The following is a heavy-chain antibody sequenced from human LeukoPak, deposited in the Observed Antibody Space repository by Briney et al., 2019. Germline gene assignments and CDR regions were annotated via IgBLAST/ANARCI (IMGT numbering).Heavy chain of an antibody. J-gene: IGHJ4*02. V-gene: IGHV3-33*01. CDR2: IWHDASGK. Sequence: GGSLRLSCAASGFTFRTHGMHWVRQAPGKGLEGVAVIWHDASGKYYGDSVKGRFTISRDNSKNTVYLQMGTLRAEDTAMYYCAREGPSEEPTTPPRSFDYWGQGTMVTVSS. D-gene: IGHD1-1*01. CDR1: GFTFRTHG. CDR3: AREGPSEEPTTPPRSFDY.